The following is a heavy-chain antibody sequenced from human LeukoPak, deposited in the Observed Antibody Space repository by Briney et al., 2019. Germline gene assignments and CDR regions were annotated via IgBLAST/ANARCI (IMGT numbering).Heavy chain of an antibody. CDR2: ISAYNGNT. D-gene: IGHD2-15*01. CDR3: ARVPLGYCSGGSCYSDAFDI. CDR1: GYAFTSYG. J-gene: IGHJ3*02. V-gene: IGHV1-18*01. Sequence: ASVKVSCKASGYAFTSYGISWVRQAPGQGLEWMGWISAYNGNTNYAQKLQGRVTMTTDTSTSTDYMELRSLRSDDTAVYYCARVPLGYCSGGSCYSDAFDIWGQGTMVTVSS.